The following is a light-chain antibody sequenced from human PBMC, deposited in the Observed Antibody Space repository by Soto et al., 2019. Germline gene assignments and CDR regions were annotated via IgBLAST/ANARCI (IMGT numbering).Light chain of an antibody. CDR3: QQYGNSPRT. CDR2: GAS. CDR1: QSVSSSN. Sequence: EIVLTQSPGTLSLSPGEGATLSCRASQSVSSSNLAWYQQKPGQAPRLLIYGASSRATGIPDRFSGSGSGTDFTLTITRLEPEDFAVYYCQQYGNSPRTFGQGTKVEIK. V-gene: IGKV3-20*01. J-gene: IGKJ1*01.